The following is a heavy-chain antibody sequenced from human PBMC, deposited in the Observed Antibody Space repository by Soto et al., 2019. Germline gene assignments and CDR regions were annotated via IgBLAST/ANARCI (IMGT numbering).Heavy chain of an antibody. CDR2: INAGNGNT. CDR3: AREGLTHYYGSGSYYNGVDY. CDR1: GYSFTRHY. V-gene: IGHV1-3*01. Sequence: ASVKVSCKAIGYSFTRHYMHWVRQAPGQRLEWMGWINAGNGNTKYSQKFQGRVTITRDTSASTAYMELSSLRSEDTAVYYCAREGLTHYYGSGSYYNGVDYWGQGTLVTVSS. D-gene: IGHD3-10*01. J-gene: IGHJ4*02.